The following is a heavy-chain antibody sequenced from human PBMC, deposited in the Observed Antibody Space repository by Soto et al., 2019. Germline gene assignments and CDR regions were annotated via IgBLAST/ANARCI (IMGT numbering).Heavy chain of an antibody. D-gene: IGHD3-10*01. CDR1: GGSISSDF. J-gene: IGHJ5*02. CDR2: ISISGNT. CDR3: ARGGARHITMVRGVIGWFDP. V-gene: IGHV4-4*08. Sequence: SETLSLTCTVSGGSISSDFWSWIRQPPGKGLEWIGYISISGNTDYSPSLKSRVTISVDTSKNQFSLKLSSVTAADTAVYYCARGGARHITMVRGVIGWFDPWGQGTLVTVSS.